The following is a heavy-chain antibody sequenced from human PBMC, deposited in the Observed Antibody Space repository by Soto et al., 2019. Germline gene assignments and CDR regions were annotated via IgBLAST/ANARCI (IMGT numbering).Heavy chain of an antibody. CDR2: ISYDGSNK. V-gene: IGHV3-30-3*01. CDR3: ARESTAMPLDY. Sequence: QVQLVESVGGVVQPGRSLRLSCATSGFTFSSYAMHWVRQAPGKGLEWVAVISYDGSNKYYADSVKGRFTISRDNSKNTLYLQMNSLRAEDTAVYYCARESTAMPLDYWGQGTLVTVSS. J-gene: IGHJ4*02. D-gene: IGHD5-18*01. CDR1: GFTFSSYA.